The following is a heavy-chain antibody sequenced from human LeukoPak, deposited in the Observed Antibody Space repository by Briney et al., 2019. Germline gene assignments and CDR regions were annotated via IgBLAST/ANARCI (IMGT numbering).Heavy chain of an antibody. V-gene: IGHV3-21*06. CDR1: GFTFSSYS. Sequence: PGGSLRLSCAASGFTFSSYSMHWVRQAPGKGLEWVAVVSPGSTGIFYADSLKGRFTISRDNAKNLLYLQMNSLRAGDTAVYYCAKSHIVEVTRDCDYWGQGTLVTVSS. D-gene: IGHD1-26*01. CDR3: AKSHIVEVTRDCDY. CDR2: VSPGSTGI. J-gene: IGHJ4*02.